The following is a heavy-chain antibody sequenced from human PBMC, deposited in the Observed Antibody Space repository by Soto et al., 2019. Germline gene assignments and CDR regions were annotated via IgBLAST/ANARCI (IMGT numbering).Heavy chain of an antibody. J-gene: IGHJ6*02. V-gene: IGHV5-51*01. D-gene: IGHD6-13*01. CDR2: IYPGDSDT. CDR3: ARQAAAGKYYYAMDV. Sequence: EVQVVQSGAEVKKPGESLKISCKGSGYSFTTYWIGWVRQMPGKGLEGMVIIYPGDSDTRYSPSFQGQVTISADKSINTTYLQWSSLKASDTAIYYCARQAAAGKYYYAMDVWGQGTTVTVSS. CDR1: GYSFTTYW.